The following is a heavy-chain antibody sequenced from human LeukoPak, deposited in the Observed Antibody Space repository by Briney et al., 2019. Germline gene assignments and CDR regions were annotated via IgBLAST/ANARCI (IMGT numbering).Heavy chain of an antibody. J-gene: IGHJ6*03. D-gene: IGHD2-15*01. V-gene: IGHV3-21*01. Sequence: GGSLRLSCAASGFTFSTYTMNWVRQAPGKGLEWVSSISSSSSYIFYADSVKGRFTISRDNAKNSLFLQMDSLRAEDTALYYCASGNYYYYYMDVWGKGTTVTVSS. CDR1: GFTFSTYT. CDR2: ISSSSSYI. CDR3: ASGNYYYYYMDV.